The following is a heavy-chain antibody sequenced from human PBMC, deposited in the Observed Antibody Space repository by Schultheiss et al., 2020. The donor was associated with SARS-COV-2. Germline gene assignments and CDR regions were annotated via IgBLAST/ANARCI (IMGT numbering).Heavy chain of an antibody. J-gene: IGHJ4*02. CDR2: INHSGST. CDR3: ARENYYDSTLVDY. Sequence: SETLSLTCAVSGGSFSDSYMSWIRQPPGKGLEWIGEINHSGSTNYNPSLKSRVTISVDTSKNQFSLKLSSVTAADTAVYYCARENYYDSTLVDYWGQGTLVTVSS. D-gene: IGHD3-22*01. CDR1: GGSFSDSY. V-gene: IGHV4-34*01.